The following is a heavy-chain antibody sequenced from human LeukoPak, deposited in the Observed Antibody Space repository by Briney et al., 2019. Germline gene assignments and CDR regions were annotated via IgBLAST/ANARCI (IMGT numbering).Heavy chain of an antibody. CDR1: GGSISSSSYY. CDR2: IYYSGST. CDR3: ARQFALLGWFDP. Sequence: SETLSLTCTVSGGSISSSSYYWGWIRQPPGKGLEWIGSIYYSGSTYYNPSLKSRITISVDTSKNQFSLKLSSVTAADTAMYYCARQFALLGWFDPWGQGALVTVSS. J-gene: IGHJ5*02. D-gene: IGHD7-27*01. V-gene: IGHV4-39*01.